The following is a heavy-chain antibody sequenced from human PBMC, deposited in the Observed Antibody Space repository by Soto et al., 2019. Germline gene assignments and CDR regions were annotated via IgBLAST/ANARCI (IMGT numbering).Heavy chain of an antibody. CDR1: GGSISSSTYY. V-gene: IGHV4-30-4*08. Sequence: PSETLSLTCTVSGGSISSSTYYWGWMRQPPGKGLEWIAYIYISGNAYYNPSLKSRVTISVDTSKNQFSLNLSFVTAADTAVYYCATMGTPATGLYYFDYWGQGTLVTVSS. J-gene: IGHJ4*02. D-gene: IGHD2-15*01. CDR3: ATMGTPATGLYYFDY. CDR2: IYISGNA.